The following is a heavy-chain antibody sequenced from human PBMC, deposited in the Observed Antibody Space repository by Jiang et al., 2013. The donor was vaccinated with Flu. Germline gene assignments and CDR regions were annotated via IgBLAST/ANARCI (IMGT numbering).Heavy chain of an antibody. CDR3: ARGGSGTTVSLFHY. CDR2: TYYRSQWYN. CDR1: GDSVSSNSAA. J-gene: IGHJ4*02. Sequence: SQTLSLTCAISGDSVSSNSAAWNWIRQSPSRGLEWLGRTYYRSQWYNNYAVSVKSRISINPDTSKNQFSLQLNSVTPEDTAVYYCARGGSGTTVSLFHYWGQGTLVTVSS. V-gene: IGHV6-1*01. D-gene: IGHD1-1*01.